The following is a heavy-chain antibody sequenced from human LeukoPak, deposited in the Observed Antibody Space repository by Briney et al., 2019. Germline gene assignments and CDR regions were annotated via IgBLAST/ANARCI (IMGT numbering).Heavy chain of an antibody. CDR2: INVGNGYT. CDR1: GYTFTNYT. J-gene: IGHJ4*02. Sequence: ASVTVSCKASGYTFTNYTMHWVRQAPGQRLEWMGWINVGNGYTKYSQKFQGRVTITRDTSASTAYMELSSLTSEDTAVYYCARHDSSGSSFDYWGQGTLVTVSS. D-gene: IGHD3-22*01. CDR3: ARHDSSGSSFDY. V-gene: IGHV1-3*01.